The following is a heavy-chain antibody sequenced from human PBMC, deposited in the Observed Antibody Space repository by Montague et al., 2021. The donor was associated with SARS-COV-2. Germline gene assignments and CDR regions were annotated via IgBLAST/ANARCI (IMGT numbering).Heavy chain of an antibody. CDR1: DGSISSPNW. D-gene: IGHD3-16*01. V-gene: IGHV4-4*02. CDR3: ARGGTYHYGMDV. J-gene: IGHJ6*02. Sequence: SETLSLTCAVSDGSISSPNWWNWVRQPPGKGLEWIGEIYYAGNTNYNKSLKSRVTIFIDKSKNHFSLQLSSVTAADTAVYYCARGGTYHYGMDVWGQGTTVTVSS. CDR2: IYYAGNT.